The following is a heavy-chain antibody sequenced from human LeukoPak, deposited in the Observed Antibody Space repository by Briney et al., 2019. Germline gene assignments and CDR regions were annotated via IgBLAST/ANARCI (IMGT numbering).Heavy chain of an antibody. D-gene: IGHD2-21*01. V-gene: IGHV5-51*01. Sequence: GESLKISCKASGYSFTSDWIACVRPMRGKGLEWMGSIYPGYSDTSNSPSLQGQVTMSADKSISTAYLQWSSLGASDSAIYYCARHKGVADWFDPWGQGTLVIVSS. J-gene: IGHJ5*02. CDR3: ARHKGVADWFDP. CDR2: IYPGYSDT. CDR1: GYSFTSDW.